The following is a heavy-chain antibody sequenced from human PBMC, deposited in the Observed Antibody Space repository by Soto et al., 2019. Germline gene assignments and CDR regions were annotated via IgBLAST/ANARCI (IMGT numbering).Heavy chain of an antibody. D-gene: IGHD6-19*01. V-gene: IGHV5-10-1*01. CDR2: IDPSDSYT. Sequence: VESLTISCKVSGYSFTSYWISWVLQMPGKGLEWMGRIDPSDSYTNYSPSFQGHVTISADESISTAYLQWSSLKASDTAMYYCARHGMAEQYGMDVWGQGTTVTVSS. CDR1: GYSFTSYW. CDR3: ARHGMAEQYGMDV. J-gene: IGHJ6*01.